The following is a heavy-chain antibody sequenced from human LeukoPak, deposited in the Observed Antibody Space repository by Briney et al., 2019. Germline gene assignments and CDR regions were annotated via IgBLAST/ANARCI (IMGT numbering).Heavy chain of an antibody. CDR2: ISGSGGST. Sequence: GGSLRLSCAASGSTFSSYAMSWVRQAPGKGLEWVSVISGSGGSTYYADSVKGRFTISRDNSKNTLYLQMNSLRAEDTAVYYCAKDTKGGYDYWGQGTLVTVSS. CDR1: GSTFSSYA. D-gene: IGHD3-16*01. V-gene: IGHV3-23*01. J-gene: IGHJ4*02. CDR3: AKDTKGGYDY.